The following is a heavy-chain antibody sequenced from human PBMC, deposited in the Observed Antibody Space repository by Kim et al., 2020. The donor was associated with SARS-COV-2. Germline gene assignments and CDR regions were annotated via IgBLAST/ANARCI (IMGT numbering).Heavy chain of an antibody. Sequence: SETLSLTCTVSGGSISSSSYYWGWIRQPPGKGLEWIGSIYYSGSTYYNPSLKSRVTISVDTSKNQFSLKLSSVTAADTAVYYCARGFLEWFAVDYWGQGTLVTVSS. D-gene: IGHD3-3*01. J-gene: IGHJ4*02. CDR3: ARGFLEWFAVDY. V-gene: IGHV4-39*01. CDR2: IYYSGST. CDR1: GGSISSSSYY.